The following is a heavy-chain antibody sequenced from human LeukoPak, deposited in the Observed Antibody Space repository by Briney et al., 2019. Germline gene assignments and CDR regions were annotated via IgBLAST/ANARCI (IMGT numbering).Heavy chain of an antibody. CDR3: ASRFDYFDY. Sequence: PGGSLRLSCAVSGFTFSDHYMDWVRQAPGEGLEWVGRIRNKANKYTTGYAASVKGRFTISRDDSKNSLYLQMNSLKTEDTAMYYCASRFDYFDYWGQGTLVTVSS. V-gene: IGHV3-72*01. J-gene: IGHJ4*02. CDR1: GFTFSDHY. D-gene: IGHD3-3*01. CDR2: IRNKANKYTT.